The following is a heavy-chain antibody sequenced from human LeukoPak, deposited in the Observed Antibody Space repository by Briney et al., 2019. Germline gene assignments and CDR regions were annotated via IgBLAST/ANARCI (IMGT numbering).Heavy chain of an antibody. V-gene: IGHV3-53*01. CDR3: ARDTYYDSTGYYFSDY. J-gene: IGHJ4*02. D-gene: IGHD3-22*01. Sequence: AGGSLRLSCAASGFTFGNYGMSWVRQAPGKGLEWVSVIYSGGSTYYADSVKGRFAISRDNSKNTLFLQMNSLRAEDTAVYYCARDTYYDSTGYYFSDYWGQGTLVTVSS. CDR2: IYSGGST. CDR1: GFTFGNYG.